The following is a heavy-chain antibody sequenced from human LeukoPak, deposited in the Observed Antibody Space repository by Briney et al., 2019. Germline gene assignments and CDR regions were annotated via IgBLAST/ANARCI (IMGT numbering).Heavy chain of an antibody. Sequence: SETLSLTCAVYGGSFSGYYWSWIRQPPGKGLEWIGEINHSGSTNYNPSLKSRVTISVDTSKNQFSLKLSSVTAADTAVYYCAGGSVGVVRAPPYYYYYMDVWGKGTTVTVSS. CDR2: INHSGST. J-gene: IGHJ6*03. CDR3: AGGSVGVVRAPPYYYYYMDV. D-gene: IGHD3-3*01. V-gene: IGHV4-34*01. CDR1: GGSFSGYY.